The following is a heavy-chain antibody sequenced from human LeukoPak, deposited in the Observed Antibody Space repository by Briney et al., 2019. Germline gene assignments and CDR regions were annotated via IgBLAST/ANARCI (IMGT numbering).Heavy chain of an antibody. V-gene: IGHV1-46*01. J-gene: IGHJ4*02. CDR3: ATLGDGSSDIDY. CDR2: INPSGGST. D-gene: IGHD6-13*01. Sequence: GASVKVSCKASGYTFTSYYIHWVRQAPGQGLEWMGIINPSGGSTSYAQRFQGRVTMTRDTSTSTVYMDLSSLTSEDTAMYYCATLGDGSSDIDYWGQGTLVTVSS. CDR1: GYTFTSYY.